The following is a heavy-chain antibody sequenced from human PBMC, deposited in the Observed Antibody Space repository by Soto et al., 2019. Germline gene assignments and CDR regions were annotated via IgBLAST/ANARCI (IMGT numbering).Heavy chain of an antibody. CDR1: GFTFNSYS. V-gene: IGHV3-48*04. Sequence: GGSLRLSCVASGFTFNSYSMNWVRQAPGKGLEWLAYISSSFSTNYADSVKGRFTISRDNAKNSVYLQMSGLRPDDSAVYYCARDLSPYYGEGFDVWGQGTVVTVSS. D-gene: IGHD3-16*01. J-gene: IGHJ3*01. CDR3: ARDLSPYYGEGFDV. CDR2: ISSSFST.